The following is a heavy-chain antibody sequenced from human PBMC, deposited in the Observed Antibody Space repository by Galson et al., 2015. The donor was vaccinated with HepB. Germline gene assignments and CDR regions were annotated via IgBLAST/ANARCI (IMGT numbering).Heavy chain of an antibody. J-gene: IGHJ4*02. Sequence: SLRLSCAASGFTFSSYGMQWVRQAPGKGLEWVAVISYDGSNKYYADSVKGRFTISRDNSKNTLYLQMNSLRAEDTAVYYCAKDRGYCGGDCYYEHDYSGQGPLVPVSS. D-gene: IGHD2-21*01. CDR3: AKDRGYCGGDCYYEHDY. CDR2: ISYDGSNK. V-gene: IGHV3-30*18. CDR1: GFTFSSYG.